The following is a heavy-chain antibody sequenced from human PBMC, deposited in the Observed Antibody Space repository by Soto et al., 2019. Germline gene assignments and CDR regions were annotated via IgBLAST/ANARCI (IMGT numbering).Heavy chain of an antibody. CDR2: INTDGSST. CDR1: GFTFSSYW. V-gene: IGHV3-74*01. Sequence: GSLRLSCAASGFTFSSYWMHWVRQAPGKGLVWVSRINTDGSSTTYADSVKGRFSISRDNSKNTLYLQMNSLRAEDTAVYYCAKDPRPPMRWFDYWGQGTLVTVSS. CDR3: AKDPRPPMRWFDY. D-gene: IGHD2-15*01. J-gene: IGHJ4*02.